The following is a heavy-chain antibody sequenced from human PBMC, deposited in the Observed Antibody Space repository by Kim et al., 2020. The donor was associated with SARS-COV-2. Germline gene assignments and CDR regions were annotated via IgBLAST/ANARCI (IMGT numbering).Heavy chain of an antibody. V-gene: IGHV5-10-1*01. CDR2: IDPSDSYT. D-gene: IGHD3-22*01. J-gene: IGHJ4*02. CDR1: GYSFTSYW. Sequence: GESLKISCKGSGYSFTSYWISWVRQMPGKGLEWMGRIDPSDSYTNYSPSFQGHVTISADKSISTAYLQWSSLKASDTAMYYCARHGLNYCDSSGYYYDLDYWGQGTLVTVSS. CDR3: ARHGLNYCDSSGYYYDLDY.